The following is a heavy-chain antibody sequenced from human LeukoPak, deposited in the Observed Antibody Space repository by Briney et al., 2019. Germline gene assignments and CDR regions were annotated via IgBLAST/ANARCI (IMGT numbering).Heavy chain of an antibody. D-gene: IGHD1-26*01. J-gene: IGHJ4*02. CDR2: ISTDGSTT. V-gene: IGHV3-74*01. Sequence: PGGALRLSCAASGFTFSNYWMHWVRQAPGKGLVWVSRISTDGSTTSYADSVKGRFTISRDNAKNTLFLQMNSLRAEDTALYYYARSTYSGSQSSFWGQGALVTVSS. CDR3: ARSTYSGSQSSF. CDR1: GFTFSNYW.